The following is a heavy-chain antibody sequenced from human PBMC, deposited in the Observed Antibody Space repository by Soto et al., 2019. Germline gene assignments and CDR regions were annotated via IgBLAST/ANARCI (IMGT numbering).Heavy chain of an antibody. J-gene: IGHJ4*02. CDR1: GFTFSSYS. CDR2: ISSSSSYV. D-gene: IGHD1-26*01. Sequence: LRLSCAASGFTFSSYSMNWVRQAPGKGLEWVSSISSSSSYVYYADSVKGRFTISRDNAKNSLYLQMNSLRAEDTAVYYCARVSAPSGSYPGAFDYWGQGTLVTVSS. CDR3: ARVSAPSGSYPGAFDY. V-gene: IGHV3-21*01.